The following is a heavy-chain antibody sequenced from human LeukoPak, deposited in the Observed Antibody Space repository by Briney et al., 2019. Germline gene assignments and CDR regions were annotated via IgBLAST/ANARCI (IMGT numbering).Heavy chain of an antibody. V-gene: IGHV3-23*01. Sequence: PGGSLRLSCAASGFTFSTSAMSWVRQAPGKGLKWVSGISGSGGSTYYADSVKGRFTISRDNSKNTLYLQMNSLRAEDTAVYYCSSMDVWGKGTMVTVSS. CDR3: SSMDV. D-gene: IGHD6-13*01. CDR1: GFTFSTSA. J-gene: IGHJ6*03. CDR2: ISGSGGST.